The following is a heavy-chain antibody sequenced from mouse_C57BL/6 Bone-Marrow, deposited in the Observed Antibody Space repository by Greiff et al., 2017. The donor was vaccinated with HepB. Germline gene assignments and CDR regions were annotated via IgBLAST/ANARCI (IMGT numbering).Heavy chain of an antibody. CDR2: ISDGGSYT. J-gene: IGHJ2*01. Sequence: EVHLVESGGGLVKPGGSLKLSCAASGFTFSSYAMSWVRQTPEKRLEWVATISDGGSYTYYPDNVKGRFTISRDNAKNNLYLQMSHLKSEDTAMYYCARVGVYDYDPYYFDYWGQGTTLTVSS. CDR1: GFTFSSYA. D-gene: IGHD2-4*01. CDR3: ARVGVYDYDPYYFDY. V-gene: IGHV5-4*01.